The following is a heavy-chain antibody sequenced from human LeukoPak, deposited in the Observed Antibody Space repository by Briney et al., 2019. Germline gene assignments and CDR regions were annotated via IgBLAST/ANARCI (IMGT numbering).Heavy chain of an antibody. CDR2: INPNSGGT. V-gene: IGHV1-2*06. Sequence: ASVKVSCKASGYTFTGYYMHWVRQAPGQGLERMGRINPNSGGTNYAQKFQGRVTMTRDTSISTAYMELSRLRSDDTAVYYCARDGYERQLVRIDYWGQGTLVTVSS. J-gene: IGHJ4*02. CDR3: ARDGYERQLVRIDY. D-gene: IGHD6-13*01. CDR1: GYTFTGYY.